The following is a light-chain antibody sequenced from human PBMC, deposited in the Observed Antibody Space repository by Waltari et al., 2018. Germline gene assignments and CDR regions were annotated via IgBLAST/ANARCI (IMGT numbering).Light chain of an antibody. V-gene: IGKV3-20*01. J-gene: IGKJ2*01. CDR3: QQYGSSIMYT. Sequence: ELTQSPGTLSLSPGERATLSCRASQSITKRYFALYQQKPGQAPRLLIYGASSRAAGIPDRFSGAGSGTDFTLTISRLEPEDSAVYYCQQYGSSIMYTFGQGTKLEIK. CDR2: GAS. CDR1: QSITKRY.